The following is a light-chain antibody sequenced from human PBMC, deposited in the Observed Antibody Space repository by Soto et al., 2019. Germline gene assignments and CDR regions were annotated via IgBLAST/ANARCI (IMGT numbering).Light chain of an antibody. CDR2: DAS. V-gene: IGKV1-5*01. CDR3: QQFDNYPWT. J-gene: IGKJ1*01. CDR1: QSIANW. Sequence: DIQMTQSPSTLSASVGVRVTITCLASQSIANWLAWYQQKPGKAPKLLIYDASSLASGVPSRFSGSGSGTEFTLTIISLQSDDFATYYCQQFDNYPWTFGQGTKVDNK.